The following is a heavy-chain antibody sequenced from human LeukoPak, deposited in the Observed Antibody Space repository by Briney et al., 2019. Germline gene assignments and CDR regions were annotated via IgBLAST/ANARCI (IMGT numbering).Heavy chain of an antibody. Sequence: SETLSLTCTVSGGSISSYYWSWIRQPPGKGLEWIGYIYYSGSTNYNPSLKSRVTISVDTSKNQFPLKLSSVTAADTAVYYCARVLDTAMALFDYWGQGTLVTVSS. V-gene: IGHV4-59*01. J-gene: IGHJ4*02. CDR3: ARVLDTAMALFDY. CDR1: GGSISSYY. CDR2: IYYSGST. D-gene: IGHD5-18*01.